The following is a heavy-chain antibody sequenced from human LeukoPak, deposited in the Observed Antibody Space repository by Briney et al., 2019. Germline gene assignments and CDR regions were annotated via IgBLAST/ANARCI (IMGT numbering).Heavy chain of an antibody. CDR3: ARGGDYDSSGYHHWFDP. Sequence: ASVKVSCKASGYTFTGYYMHWVRQAPGQGLKWMGWINPNSGGTNYAQKFQGRVTMTRDTSISTAYMELSRLRSDDTAVYYCARGGDYDSSGYHHWFDPWGQGTLVTVSS. CDR2: INPNSGGT. V-gene: IGHV1-2*02. D-gene: IGHD3-22*01. J-gene: IGHJ5*02. CDR1: GYTFTGYY.